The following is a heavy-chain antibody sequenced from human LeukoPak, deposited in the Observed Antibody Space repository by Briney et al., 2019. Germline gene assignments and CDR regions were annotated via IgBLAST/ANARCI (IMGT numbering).Heavy chain of an antibody. CDR1: GFTVSSNY. CDR2: IYAAGYT. D-gene: IGHD6-19*01. CDR3: ARGVSSGWDFDC. V-gene: IGHV3-53*01. Sequence: GGSLRLSCAASGFTVSSNYMSWVRQAPGKGLEWVSVIYAAGYTYYAGSVEGRFTVSRDNSENTAYLQMNTLSAEDTAVYYCARGVSSGWDFDCWGQGTLVTVSS. J-gene: IGHJ4*02.